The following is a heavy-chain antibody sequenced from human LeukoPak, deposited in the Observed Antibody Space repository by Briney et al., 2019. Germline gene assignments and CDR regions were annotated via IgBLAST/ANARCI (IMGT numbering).Heavy chain of an antibody. CDR2: IYYSGIT. J-gene: IGHJ4*02. V-gene: IGHV4-39*01. CDR3: ARQGDGGRAFDY. Sequence: PSETLSLTCTVSGGSISSYYWGWIRQPPGKGLEWIGSIYYSGITYYNPSPSLKSRVTISVDTSKNQFSLKLSSVTAADTAVYYCARQGDGGRAFDYWGQETLVTVSS. CDR1: GGSISSYY. D-gene: IGHD4-23*01.